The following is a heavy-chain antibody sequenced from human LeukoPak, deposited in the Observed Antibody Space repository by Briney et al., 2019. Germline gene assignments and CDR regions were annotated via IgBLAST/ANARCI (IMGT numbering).Heavy chain of an antibody. CDR2: ISDART. CDR1: GFTFRTNP. Sequence: GGSLRLSCAASGFTFRTNPMRWGRQAPGKGLEWVSAISDARTYYADAVMGRFTISRDNSKNTVYLQMNSLRAEDTAVYYCVKEHVDRAFTRSFEIWGQGTVVTVSS. CDR3: VKEHVDRAFTRSFEI. J-gene: IGHJ3*02. V-gene: IGHV3-23*01. D-gene: IGHD3-10*01.